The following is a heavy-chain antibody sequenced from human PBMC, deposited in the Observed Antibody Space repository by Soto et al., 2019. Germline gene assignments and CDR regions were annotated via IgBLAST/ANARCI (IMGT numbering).Heavy chain of an antibody. Sequence: QVQLVQSGAEVKKPGASVKVSCKASGYTFTSYAMHWVRQAPGQRLEWMGWINAGNGNTKYSQKFQGRVIITRDTSASTAYMEMSSLRSEDTAVYYCAKGYYYYYMDVWGKGTTVTVSS. J-gene: IGHJ6*03. V-gene: IGHV1-3*01. CDR2: INAGNGNT. CDR1: GYTFTSYA. CDR3: AKGYYYYYMDV.